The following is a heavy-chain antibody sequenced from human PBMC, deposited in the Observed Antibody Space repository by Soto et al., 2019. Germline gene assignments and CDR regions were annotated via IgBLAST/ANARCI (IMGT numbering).Heavy chain of an antibody. CDR3: AGGPVAVADGDAFDI. D-gene: IGHD6-19*01. V-gene: IGHV1-18*01. CDR1: GYTFTSYG. J-gene: IGHJ3*02. Sequence: ASVKVSCKASGYTFTSYGISWVRQAPGQGLEWMGWISAYNGNTNYAQKLQGRVTMTTDTSTSTAYMELRSLRSDDTAVYYCAGGPVAVADGDAFDIWGQGTMVTVSS. CDR2: ISAYNGNT.